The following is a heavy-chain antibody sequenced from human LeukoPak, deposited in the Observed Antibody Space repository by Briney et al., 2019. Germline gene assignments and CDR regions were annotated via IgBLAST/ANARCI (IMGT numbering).Heavy chain of an antibody. D-gene: IGHD6-13*01. Sequence: GGSLRLSCAASGFTLNNAWMSWVRQAPGKGLEWVANIKQDGSEKYYVDSVKGRFTISRDNAKNSLYLQMNSLRAEDTAVYYCARDPPDSSSWRGSAFDIWGQGTMVTVSS. CDR3: ARDPPDSSSWRGSAFDI. V-gene: IGHV3-7*03. CDR2: IKQDGSEK. CDR1: GFTLNNAW. J-gene: IGHJ3*02.